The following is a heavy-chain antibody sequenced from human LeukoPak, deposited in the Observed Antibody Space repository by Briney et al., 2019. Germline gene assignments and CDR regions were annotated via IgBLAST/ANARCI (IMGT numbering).Heavy chain of an antibody. CDR2: ISGDGRDT. Sequence: RPGGSLRLSCAASGFTFDDYAMHWVRHAPGKGLEWVSLISGDGRDTLYRDSVKGRFTISRDNSKNSLYLQMISLRTEDTAWYYCAKDRIMAYQDTADSFDVCGQGTMVTVSS. CDR3: AKDRIMAYQDTADSFDV. V-gene: IGHV3-43*02. J-gene: IGHJ3*01. CDR1: GFTFDDYA. D-gene: IGHD2-15*01.